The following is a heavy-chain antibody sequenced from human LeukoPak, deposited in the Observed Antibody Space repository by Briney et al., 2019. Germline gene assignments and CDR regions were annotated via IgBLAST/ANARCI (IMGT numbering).Heavy chain of an antibody. Sequence: GGSLRLSCAASGFTFSSYSMNWVRQAPGKGLEWVSSISSSSSYIYYADSVKGRLTISRDNAKNSLYLQMNSLRAEDTAVYYCARDKIVVAEGAFDIWGQGTMVTVSS. CDR2: ISSSSSYI. CDR3: ARDKIVVAEGAFDI. D-gene: IGHD3-22*01. V-gene: IGHV3-21*01. CDR1: GFTFSSYS. J-gene: IGHJ3*02.